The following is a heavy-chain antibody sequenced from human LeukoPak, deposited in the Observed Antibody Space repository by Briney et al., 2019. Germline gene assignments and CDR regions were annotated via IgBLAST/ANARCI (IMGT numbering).Heavy chain of an antibody. V-gene: IGHV1-2*02. Sequence: GASVRVSCKASGYTFTGYYMHWVRQAPGQGLEWMGWINPNSGGTNYAQKLQGRVTMTRDTSINTAYMELSRLRSDDTAVYYCARGGYDFWSGYYTNDYWGQGTLVTVSS. D-gene: IGHD3-3*01. CDR3: ARGGYDFWSGYYTNDY. CDR2: INPNSGGT. CDR1: GYTFTGYY. J-gene: IGHJ4*02.